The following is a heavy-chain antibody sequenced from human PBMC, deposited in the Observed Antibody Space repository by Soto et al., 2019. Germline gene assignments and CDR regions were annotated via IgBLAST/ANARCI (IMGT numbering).Heavy chain of an antibody. D-gene: IGHD4-17*01. V-gene: IGHV4-31*03. CDR2: ISYSGKT. Sequence: QVQLQESGPGLVRPSQTLSLTCTVSNGSIDNTVFFWNWIRQHPGRGLEWIGYISYSGKTFYNPSLLSRVSMSLDTSTNQFSLKLSSVTAADTAVYFCARHLSGDYPNANWFEPWGQGTLVTVSS. CDR3: ARHLSGDYPNANWFEP. J-gene: IGHJ5*02. CDR1: NGSIDNTVFF.